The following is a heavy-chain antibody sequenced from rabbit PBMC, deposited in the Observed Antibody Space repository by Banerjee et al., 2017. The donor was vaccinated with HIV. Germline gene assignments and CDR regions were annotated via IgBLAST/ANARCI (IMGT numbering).Heavy chain of an antibody. Sequence: QEQLKESGGGLVQPGGSLKLSCKASGFDFSSGGDMCWVRQAPGKGLEWIGWIDGGGTAYYASWVNDRFTISRDTNENTVYLQVNSLTAADTATYFCARDSSDWGPNLWGQGTLVTVS. D-gene: IGHD4-1*01. CDR3: ARDSSDWGPNL. CDR1: GFDFSSGGD. J-gene: IGHJ3*01. CDR2: IDGGGTA. V-gene: IGHV1S43*01.